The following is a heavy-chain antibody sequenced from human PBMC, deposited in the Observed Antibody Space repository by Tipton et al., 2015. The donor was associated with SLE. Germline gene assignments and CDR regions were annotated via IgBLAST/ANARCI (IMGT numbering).Heavy chain of an antibody. CDR3: AKGSDYYDSGDYSDWYLDL. Sequence: TLSLTCTVSGGSISFDYWSWIRQPAGKGLEWIGRIFTSGSTNYNPSLKSRVTMSVDTSKNQFSLKLSSVIAADTAVYYCAKGSDYYDSGDYSDWYLDLWGPGTLVTVSS. CDR2: IFTSGST. D-gene: IGHD3-22*01. V-gene: IGHV4-4*07. J-gene: IGHJ2*01. CDR1: GGSISFDY.